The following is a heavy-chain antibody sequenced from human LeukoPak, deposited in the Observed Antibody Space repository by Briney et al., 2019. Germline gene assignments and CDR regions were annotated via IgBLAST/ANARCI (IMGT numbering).Heavy chain of an antibody. D-gene: IGHD1-14*01. Sequence: PSETLSLTCTVSRGSVSGYYWSWIRQPPGKGLEWIGSIYYSGSTYYNPSLKSRVTISVDTSKNQFSLKLSSVTAADTAVYYCARQVGTADYYYGMDVWGQGTTVTVSS. CDR2: IYYSGST. CDR3: ARQVGTADYYYGMDV. J-gene: IGHJ6*02. CDR1: RGSVSGYY. V-gene: IGHV4-39*01.